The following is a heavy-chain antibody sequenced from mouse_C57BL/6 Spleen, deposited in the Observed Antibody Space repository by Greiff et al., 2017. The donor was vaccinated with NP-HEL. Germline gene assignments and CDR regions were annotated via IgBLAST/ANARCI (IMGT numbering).Heavy chain of an antibody. Sequence: VQLQQSGPELVKPGASVKISCKASGYTFTDYYMNWVKQSHGKSLEWIGDINPNNGGTSYNQKFKGKATLTVDKSSSTAYMELRSLTSEDSAVYYCARRYYYGSSYDFDVWGTGTTVTVSS. J-gene: IGHJ1*03. V-gene: IGHV1-26*01. CDR3: ARRYYYGSSYDFDV. CDR2: INPNNGGT. CDR1: GYTFTDYY. D-gene: IGHD1-1*01.